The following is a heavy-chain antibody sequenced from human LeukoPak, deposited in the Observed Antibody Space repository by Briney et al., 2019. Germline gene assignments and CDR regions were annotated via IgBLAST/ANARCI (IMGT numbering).Heavy chain of an antibody. CDR2: MNPNSGNT. Sequence: ASVKVSCKASGYTFTSYDINWVRQATGQGLEWMGWMNPNSGNTGYPQKFQGRVTMTRNTSISTAYMELSSLRSEDTAVYSCARERWFGEASAFDIWGQGTMVTVSS. D-gene: IGHD3-10*01. V-gene: IGHV1-8*01. CDR3: ARERWFGEASAFDI. CDR1: GYTFTSYD. J-gene: IGHJ3*02.